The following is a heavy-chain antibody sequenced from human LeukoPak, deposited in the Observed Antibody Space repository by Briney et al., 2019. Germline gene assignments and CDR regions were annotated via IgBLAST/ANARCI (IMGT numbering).Heavy chain of an antibody. V-gene: IGHV4-59*08. CDR1: GGSISSYY. D-gene: IGHD4-17*01. Sequence: SETLSLTCTVSGGSISSYYWSWIRQPPGKGLEWIGYIYYSGSTNYNPSLKSRVTISVDTSKNQFSLKLSSVTAADTAVYYCARLLGTRLHGDPENYYYYYYGMDVWGQGTTVTVSS. CDR3: ARLLGTRLHGDPENYYYYYYGMDV. CDR2: IYYSGST. J-gene: IGHJ6*02.